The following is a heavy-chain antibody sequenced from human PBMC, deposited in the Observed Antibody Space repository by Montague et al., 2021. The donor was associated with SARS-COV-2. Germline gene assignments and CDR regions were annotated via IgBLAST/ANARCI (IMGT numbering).Heavy chain of an antibody. J-gene: IGHJ4*02. CDR2: TYYRSKWYR. V-gene: IGHV6-1*01. CDR1: GDSVSSNSAA. D-gene: IGHD6-13*01. Sequence: CAISGDSVSSNSAAWNWIRQSPSRGLEWLGRTYYRSKWYRDYALSVRSRLTVNPDTSDNQFSLQLNSVTPDNTAVYYCARSGYGGGNTWFYFDYWGPGTLVTVSS. CDR3: ARSGYGGGNTWFYFDY.